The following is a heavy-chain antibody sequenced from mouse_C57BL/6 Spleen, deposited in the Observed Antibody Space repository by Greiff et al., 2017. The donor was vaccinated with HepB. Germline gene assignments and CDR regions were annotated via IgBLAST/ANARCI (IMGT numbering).Heavy chain of an antibody. V-gene: IGHV1-54*01. CDR2: INPGSGGT. J-gene: IGHJ4*01. CDR3: ARSRSNYDYAMDY. D-gene: IGHD2-5*01. CDR1: GYAFTNYL. Sequence: QVHVKQSGAELVRPGTSVKVSCKASGYAFTNYLIEWVKQRPGQGLEWIGVINPGSGGTNYNEKFKGKATLTADKSSSTAYMQLSSLTSEDSAVYFCARSRSNYDYAMDYWGQGTSVTVSS.